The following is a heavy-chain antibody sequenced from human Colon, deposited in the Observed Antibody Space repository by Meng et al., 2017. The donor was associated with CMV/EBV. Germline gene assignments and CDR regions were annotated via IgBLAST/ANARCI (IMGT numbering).Heavy chain of an antibody. V-gene: IGHV1-69*10. Sequence: SVKVSCKASGGTFSSFAINWVRQAPGQGLEWVGGIIPISGIANYAQKFRDRVTITADKSTNTAYMEMSSLTSGDTAVYYCGTGTTGTTFDGDFWGQGALVTVSS. CDR2: IIPISGIA. J-gene: IGHJ4*02. CDR3: GTGTTGTTFDGDF. CDR1: GGTFSSFA. D-gene: IGHD1-7*01.